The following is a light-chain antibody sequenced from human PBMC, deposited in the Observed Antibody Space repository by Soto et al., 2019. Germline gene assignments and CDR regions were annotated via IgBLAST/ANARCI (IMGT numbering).Light chain of an antibody. CDR3: QQYNSYRT. V-gene: IGKV1-5*03. CDR2: KAS. CDR1: QSSSSW. Sequence: DIQMTQSPSTLSASVGDRATITCRASQSSSSWLAWYQQKPGKAPKLLIYKASSLESGVPSRFSGSGSGTEFTLTISSLQPDDFATYYCQQYNSYRTFGQGTKVDI. J-gene: IGKJ1*01.